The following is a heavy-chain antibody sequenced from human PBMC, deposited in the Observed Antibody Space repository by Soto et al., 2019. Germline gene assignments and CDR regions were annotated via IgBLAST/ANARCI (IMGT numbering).Heavy chain of an antibody. Sequence: QVQLVQSGAEVKKPGASVKASCKAIGYSFTSHYMHWVRQAPGQGLVWMGTISPGGVNIAYAKKFKARFTRTKDTSKCTVYMELNSLTSDDTAVYYCAREQSWHDLVWWFDTWGQGTLVTVSS. CDR2: ISPGGVNI. J-gene: IGHJ5*02. CDR1: GYSFTSHY. D-gene: IGHD1-1*01. V-gene: IGHV1-46*03. CDR3: AREQSWHDLVWWFDT.